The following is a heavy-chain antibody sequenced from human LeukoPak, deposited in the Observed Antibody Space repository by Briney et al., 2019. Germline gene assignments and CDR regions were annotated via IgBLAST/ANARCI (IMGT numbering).Heavy chain of an antibody. J-gene: IGHJ4*02. D-gene: IGHD6-19*01. CDR2: ISGSGGST. V-gene: IGHV3-23*01. CDR3: AKDSGSAWYAFDY. CDR1: GFTFSTYA. Sequence: PGGSLRLSCAASGFTFSTYAMSWVRQAPGKGLEWVSAISGSGGSTYYADSVKGRFTISRDNSKNTLYLQMNSLRAEDTALYYCAKDSGSAWYAFDYWGQGTLVTVSS.